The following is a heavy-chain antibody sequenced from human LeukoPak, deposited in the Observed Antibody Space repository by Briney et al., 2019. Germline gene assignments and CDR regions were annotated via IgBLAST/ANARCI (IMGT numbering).Heavy chain of an antibody. V-gene: IGHV3-23*01. D-gene: IGHD6-6*01. Sequence: PGGSLRLSCAASGFTFDDYAMNWVRQAPGKGLEWVSGVSGSGGSTYYADSVKGRFTISRDNSKNTLYLQMNSLRAEDTAVYYCAKDFVRDERFVQLVGLCDYWGQGTLVTVSS. CDR1: GFTFDDYA. CDR3: AKDFVRDERFVQLVGLCDY. J-gene: IGHJ4*02. CDR2: VSGSGGST.